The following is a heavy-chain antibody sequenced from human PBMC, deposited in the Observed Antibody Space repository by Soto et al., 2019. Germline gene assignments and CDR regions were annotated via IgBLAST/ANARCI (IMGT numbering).Heavy chain of an antibody. CDR1: GFTFSTYG. CDR2: MSYDGNNK. CDR3: AKDHLPSTVTTRGY. J-gene: IGHJ4*02. D-gene: IGHD4-17*01. Sequence: QVQLVESGGGVVQPGRSLRLSCAASGFTFSTYGMHWVRQAPGKGLEWVAVMSYDGNNKYYADSVKGRFTISRDNSKNTLFLQMNSLRAADTAVYYCAKDHLPSTVTTRGYWGQGTLVTVSS. V-gene: IGHV3-30*18.